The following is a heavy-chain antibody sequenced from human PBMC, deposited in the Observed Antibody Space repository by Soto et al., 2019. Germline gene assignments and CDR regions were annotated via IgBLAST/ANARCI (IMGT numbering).Heavy chain of an antibody. CDR3: ARRDYCSSTSCYATEYYYYGMDV. V-gene: IGHV1-69*13. J-gene: IGHJ6*02. CDR2: IIPIFGTA. Sequence: SVKVSCKASGGTFSSYAISWVRQAPGQGLEWMGGIIPIFGTANYAQKFQGRVTITADESTSTAYMELSSLRSEDTAVYYCARRDYCSSTSCYATEYYYYGMDVWGQGTTVTVSS. D-gene: IGHD2-2*01. CDR1: GGTFSSYA.